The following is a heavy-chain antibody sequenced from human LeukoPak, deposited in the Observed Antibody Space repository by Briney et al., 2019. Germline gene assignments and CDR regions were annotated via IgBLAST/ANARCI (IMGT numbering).Heavy chain of an antibody. CDR1: GFTFSSYS. CDR3: EKVVGFLEWLFDY. V-gene: IGHV3-48*01. Sequence: PGGSLRLSCAASGFTFSSYSMNWVRQAPGKGLEWVSYISSSSSTIYYADSVKGRFTISRDNSKNTLYLQMNSLRAEDTAVYYCEKVVGFLEWLFDYWGQGTLVTVSS. CDR2: ISSSSSTI. D-gene: IGHD3-3*02. J-gene: IGHJ4*02.